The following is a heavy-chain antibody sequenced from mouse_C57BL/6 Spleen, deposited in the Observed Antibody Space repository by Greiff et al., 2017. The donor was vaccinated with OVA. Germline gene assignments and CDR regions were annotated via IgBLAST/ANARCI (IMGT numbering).Heavy chain of an antibody. Sequence: EVKLVESGPGLVKPSQSLSLTCSVTGYSITSGYYWNWIRPFPGNKLEWMGYISYDGSNNSNPSLKNRISITRDKSKNQFFLMLNSVTTEDTATYYCAKAYDPYYFDYWGQGTTLTVSS. CDR3: AKAYDPYYFDY. V-gene: IGHV3-6*01. D-gene: IGHD2-12*01. CDR2: ISYDGSN. J-gene: IGHJ2*01. CDR1: GYSITSGYY.